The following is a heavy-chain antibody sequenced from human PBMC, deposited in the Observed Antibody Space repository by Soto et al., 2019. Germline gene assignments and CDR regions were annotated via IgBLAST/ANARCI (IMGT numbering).Heavy chain of an antibody. J-gene: IGHJ5*02. V-gene: IGHV4-31*03. CDR1: GDSITSGRYY. CDR3: AREESGERGAHVFDI. Sequence: QVQLQVSGPGLVKPSETLSLNCSVSGDSITSGRYYWSWIRQRPGEGLEWIGYIFYSGTTYNNPSLRSRVSFSVDTSKNQFSLRLTSMTAADTAVYYCAREESGERGAHVFDIWGQGTLVTVSS. CDR2: IFYSGTT. D-gene: IGHD3-3*01.